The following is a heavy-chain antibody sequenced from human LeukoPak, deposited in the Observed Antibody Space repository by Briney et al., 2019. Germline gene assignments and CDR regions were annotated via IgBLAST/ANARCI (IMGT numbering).Heavy chain of an antibody. CDR2: ILYDGSNR. CDR3: AKVRGNVGSSYSPDY. J-gene: IGHJ4*02. Sequence: GGSLRLSCAASGFTFSSYSMNWVRQAPGKGLEWVAVILYDGSNRQYADSVKGRFTISRDNSKNTLYLQMNSLRVEDTAVYYCAKVRGNVGSSYSPDYWGQGTLVTVTS. D-gene: IGHD3-22*01. CDR1: GFTFSSYS. V-gene: IGHV3-30*18.